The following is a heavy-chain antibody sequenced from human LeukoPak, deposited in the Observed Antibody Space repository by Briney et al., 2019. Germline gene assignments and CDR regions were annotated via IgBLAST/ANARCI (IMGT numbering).Heavy chain of an antibody. CDR1: GFTFSNYA. CDR2: IGSSGGST. J-gene: IGHJ4*02. Sequence: GGSLRLSCAASGFTFSNYAMNWVRQAPGKGLEWVSTIGSSGGSTYYADSVKGRFTISRDNSKNTLYLQMNSLRAEDTAVYYCAKVFRDGYNYPFDHWGQGTLVTVSS. V-gene: IGHV3-23*01. D-gene: IGHD5-24*01. CDR3: AKVFRDGYNYPFDH.